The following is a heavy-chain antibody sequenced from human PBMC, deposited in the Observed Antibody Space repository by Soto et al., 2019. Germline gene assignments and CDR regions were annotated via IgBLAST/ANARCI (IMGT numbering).Heavy chain of an antibody. J-gene: IGHJ4*02. CDR1: GFTFGDSY. D-gene: IGHD3-22*01. V-gene: IGHV3-11*06. CDR3: ARDSTYYDSSDYFDH. CDR2: ISPGSRYP. Sequence: GGSLRLSCAGSGFTFGDSYMSWIRQAPGKGLEWLSYISPGSRYPAYADSVKGRFTISRDNAKRSLYLQMMSLTAEDTAVYYCARDSTYYDSSDYFDHWGQGTPVTVSS.